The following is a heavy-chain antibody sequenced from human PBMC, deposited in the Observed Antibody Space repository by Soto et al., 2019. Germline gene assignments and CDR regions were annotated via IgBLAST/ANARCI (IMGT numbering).Heavy chain of an antibody. CDR3: ASLRRITLAAAGTGWFDP. D-gene: IGHD6-13*01. CDR1: GGTFSSYA. J-gene: IGHJ5*02. Sequence: GASVKVSCKASGGTFSSYAISWVRQAPGQGLEWMGGIIPIFGTANYAQKFQGRVTITADESTSTAYMELSSLRSEDTAVYYCASLRRITLAAAGTGWFDPWGQGTLVTVSS. CDR2: IIPIFGTA. V-gene: IGHV1-69*13.